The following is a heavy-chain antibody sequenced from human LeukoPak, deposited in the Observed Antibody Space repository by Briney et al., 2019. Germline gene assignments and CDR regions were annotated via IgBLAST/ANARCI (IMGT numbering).Heavy chain of an antibody. V-gene: IGHV1-8*01. J-gene: IGHJ4*02. CDR2: MNPSTGNT. CDR3: ARGPALVRGVITASGGDY. CDR1: GYTFTTYN. Sequence: ASVKVSCKASGYTFTTYNINWMRQATGQGLEWMGWMNPSTGNTGYAQRFQGRVTMTRNTSIGTAYMELSSLTSDDTAVYYCARGPALVRGVITASGGDYWGQGVLVTVSS. D-gene: IGHD3-10*01.